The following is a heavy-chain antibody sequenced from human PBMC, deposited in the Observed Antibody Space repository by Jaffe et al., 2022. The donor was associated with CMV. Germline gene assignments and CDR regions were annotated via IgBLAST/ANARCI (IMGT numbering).Heavy chain of an antibody. CDR1: GGSISSSSYY. V-gene: IGHV4-39*01. CDR2: IYYSGST. Sequence: QLQLQESGPGLVKPSETLSLTCTVSGGSISSSSYYWGWIRQPPGKGLEWIGSIYYSGSTYYNPSLKSRVTISVDTSKNQFSLKLSSVTAADTAVYYCGIFGVSYYYYYMDVWGKGTTVTVSS. D-gene: IGHD3-3*01. J-gene: IGHJ6*03. CDR3: GIFGVSYYYYYMDV.